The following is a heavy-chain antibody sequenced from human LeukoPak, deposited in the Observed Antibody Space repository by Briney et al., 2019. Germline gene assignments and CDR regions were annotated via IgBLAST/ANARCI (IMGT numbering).Heavy chain of an antibody. CDR2: ISAYNGNT. V-gene: IGHV1-18*01. D-gene: IGHD6-13*01. CDR1: GYTLTSYG. Sequence: GASVKVSFKASGYTLTSYGISWVRQAPGQGLEWMGWISAYNGNTNYAQKLQGRVTLTTDTSTSTAYMELRSLRSDDTAVYYCARGRLDSSSWYGADAFDIWGQGTMVTVSS. J-gene: IGHJ3*02. CDR3: ARGRLDSSSWYGADAFDI.